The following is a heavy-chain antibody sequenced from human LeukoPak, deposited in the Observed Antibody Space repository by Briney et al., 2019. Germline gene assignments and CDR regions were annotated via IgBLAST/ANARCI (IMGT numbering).Heavy chain of an antibody. CDR3: ARDADYGVTGTLFDY. Sequence: GGSLRLSCSASGFSFSSYEMTWVPQAPGQGLEWLSYISSSGSTIYYADSVKGRFTISRDNAKNSLYLQMNSLRAEDTAVYYCARDADYGVTGTLFDYWGQGTLVTVSS. CDR1: GFSFSSYE. J-gene: IGHJ4*02. CDR2: ISSSGSTI. V-gene: IGHV3-48*03. D-gene: IGHD4-17*01.